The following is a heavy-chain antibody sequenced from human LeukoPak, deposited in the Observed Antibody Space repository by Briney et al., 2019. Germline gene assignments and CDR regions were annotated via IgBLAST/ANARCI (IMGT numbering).Heavy chain of an antibody. D-gene: IGHD2-2*01. CDR3: AKDSSGMYSSSWFNWFDP. V-gene: IGHV3-23*01. CDR1: GFTFSSYV. Sequence: GGSLRLSCAASGFTFSSYVMSWVRQAPGKGLEWVSGISGSGGRTNYADSVKGRFTISRDNSKNTMYLQMNSLRAEDTAVYYCAKDSSGMYSSSWFNWFDPWGQGTPVTVSS. J-gene: IGHJ5*02. CDR2: ISGSGGRT.